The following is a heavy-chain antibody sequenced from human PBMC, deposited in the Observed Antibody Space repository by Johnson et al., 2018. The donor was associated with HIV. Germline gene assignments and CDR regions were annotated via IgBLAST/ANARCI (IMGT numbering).Heavy chain of an antibody. CDR2: IYSGGST. D-gene: IGHD1-1*01. CDR1: GFTVSSNY. Sequence: QLVESGGGLIQPGGSLRLSFAASGFTVSSNYMSWVRQAPGKGLEWVSVIYSGGSTYYADSVKGRFTISRDNSKTTLYLQMNSLRAEDTAVYYCARATTPHDAFDIWGQGTMVTVSS. J-gene: IGHJ3*02. V-gene: IGHV3-53*01. CDR3: ARATTPHDAFDI.